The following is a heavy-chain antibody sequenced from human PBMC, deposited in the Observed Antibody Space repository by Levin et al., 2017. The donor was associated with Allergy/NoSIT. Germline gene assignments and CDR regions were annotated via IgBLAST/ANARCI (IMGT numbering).Heavy chain of an antibody. Sequence: GGSLRLSCAASGFTFSSYSMNWVRQAPGKGLEWVSSISSSSSYIYYADSVKGRFTISRDNAKNSLYLQMNSLRAEDTAVYYCARVPRDCSSTSCYSELDDYYYYYMDVWGKGTTVTVSS. D-gene: IGHD2-2*01. CDR2: ISSSSSYI. J-gene: IGHJ6*03. CDR1: GFTFSSYS. V-gene: IGHV3-21*01. CDR3: ARVPRDCSSTSCYSELDDYYYYYMDV.